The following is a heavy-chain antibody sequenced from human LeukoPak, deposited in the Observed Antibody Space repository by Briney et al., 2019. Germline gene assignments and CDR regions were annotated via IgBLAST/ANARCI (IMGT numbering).Heavy chain of an antibody. D-gene: IGHD3-22*01. Sequence: PGGSLRLSCAASGFTFSSYGMHWVRQAPGKGLEWVAVISYDGSNKYYADSVKGRFTISRDNSKNTLYLQMNSLRAEDTAVYYCAKEPPGDVVVTYFDYWGQGTLVTVSS. CDR2: ISYDGSNK. V-gene: IGHV3-30*18. CDR3: AKEPPGDVVVTYFDY. J-gene: IGHJ4*02. CDR1: GFTFSSYG.